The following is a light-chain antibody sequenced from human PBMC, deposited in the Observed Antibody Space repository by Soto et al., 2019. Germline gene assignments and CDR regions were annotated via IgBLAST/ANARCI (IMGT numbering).Light chain of an antibody. V-gene: IGLV2-23*02. CDR2: EAT. J-gene: IGLJ1*01. Sequence: QSALTQPASVSGSPGQSITISCTGTSSDVGSYNLVSWYQQLPGKAPKLMIYEATKRPSGVSNRCSGSKSANTASLTISGLQAEDEADYYCCSYAGSSSFRVFGTGTKLTVL. CDR3: CSYAGSSSFRV. CDR1: SSDVGSYNL.